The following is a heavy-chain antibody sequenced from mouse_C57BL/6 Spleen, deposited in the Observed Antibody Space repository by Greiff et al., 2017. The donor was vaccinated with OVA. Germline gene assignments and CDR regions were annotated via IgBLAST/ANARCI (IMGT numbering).Heavy chain of an antibody. V-gene: IGHV1-69*01. Sequence: VQLQQPGAELVMPGASVKLSCTASGYTFTRYWMHWVKQRPGQGLEWIGEIDPSDSYTNYNQKFKGKSTLTVDKSSSTAYMQLSSLTSEDSAVDYGARGGGFAYWGQGTLVTVSA. CDR1: GYTFTRYW. J-gene: IGHJ3*01. CDR2: IDPSDSYT. CDR3: ARGGGFAY.